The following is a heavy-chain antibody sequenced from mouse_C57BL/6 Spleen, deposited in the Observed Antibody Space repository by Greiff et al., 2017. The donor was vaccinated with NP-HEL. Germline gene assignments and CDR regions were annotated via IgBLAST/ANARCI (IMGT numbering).Heavy chain of an antibody. D-gene: IGHD2-1*01. Sequence: VQVVESGPELVKPGASVKLSCKASGYTFTSYDITWVKQRPGQGLEWIGWIYPRDGSTKYNEKFKGKATLTVDTSSSTAYMELNSLTSEDSAVYFCATYGNSLYYEVWGTGTTVTVSS. CDR2: IYPRDGST. J-gene: IGHJ1*03. CDR1: GYTFTSYD. V-gene: IGHV1-85*01. CDR3: ATYGNSLYYEV.